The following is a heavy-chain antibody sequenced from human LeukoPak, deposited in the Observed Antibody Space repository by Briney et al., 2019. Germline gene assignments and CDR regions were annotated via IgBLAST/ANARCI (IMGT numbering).Heavy chain of an antibody. J-gene: IGHJ4*02. Sequence: PSETLSLTCTVSGGSISSYYWSWIRQPPGKGLEWIGYIYYSGSTNYNPSLKSRVTISVDTSKNQFSLKLSSVTAADTAVYYCARASKYRRYCTNGVCYTHTFDYWGQGTLVTVPS. CDR2: IYYSGST. V-gene: IGHV4-59*01. CDR1: GGSISSYY. CDR3: ARASKYRRYCTNGVCYTHTFDY. D-gene: IGHD2-8*01.